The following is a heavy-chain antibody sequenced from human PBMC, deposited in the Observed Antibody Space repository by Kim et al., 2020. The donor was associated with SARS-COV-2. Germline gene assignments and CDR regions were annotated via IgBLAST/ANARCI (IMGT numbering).Heavy chain of an antibody. CDR1: GFTFSSYG. CDR2: ISYDGSNK. CDR3: AKVMGIWFGELFPFDY. V-gene: IGHV3-30*18. D-gene: IGHD3-10*01. Sequence: GGSLRLSCAASGFTFSSYGMHWVRQAPGKGLEWVAVISYDGSNKYYADSVKGRFTISRDNSKNTLYLQMNSLRAEDTAVYYCAKVMGIWFGELFPFDYWGQGTLVTVSS. J-gene: IGHJ4*02.